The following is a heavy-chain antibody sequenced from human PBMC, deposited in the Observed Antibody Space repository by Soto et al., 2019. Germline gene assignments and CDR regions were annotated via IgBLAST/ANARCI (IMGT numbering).Heavy chain of an antibody. D-gene: IGHD6-19*01. CDR3: ARDQVAGTRYFDL. CDR2: ISSSSSYI. V-gene: IGHV3-21*01. J-gene: IGHJ2*01. Sequence: EVQLVESGGGLVKPGGSLRLSCAASGFTFSSYSMNWVRQAPGKGLEWVSSISSSSSYIYYADSVKGRFTISRDNAKNSRYLQMNSLRAEGTAVYYCARDQVAGTRYFDLWGRGTLVTVSS. CDR1: GFTFSSYS.